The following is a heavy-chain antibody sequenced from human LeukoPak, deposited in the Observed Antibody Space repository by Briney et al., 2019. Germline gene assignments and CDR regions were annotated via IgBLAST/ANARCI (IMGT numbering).Heavy chain of an antibody. J-gene: IGHJ4*02. CDR3: AKDHKKASLTFDY. CDR2: IRYDGSNK. D-gene: IGHD6-6*01. V-gene: IGHV3-30*02. Sequence: PGGSLRLSCAASGFTFSSYGMHWVRQAPGKGLEWVAFIRYDGSNKYYADSVKGRFAISRDNSKNTLYLQMNSLRAEDTAVYYCAKDHKKASLTFDYWGQGTLVTVSS. CDR1: GFTFSSYG.